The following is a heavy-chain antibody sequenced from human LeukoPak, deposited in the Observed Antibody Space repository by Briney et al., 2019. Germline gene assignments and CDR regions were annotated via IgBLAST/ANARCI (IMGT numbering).Heavy chain of an antibody. J-gene: IGHJ4*02. CDR3: SGSFGELTFFDY. CDR2: IRSKAYGGTT. CDR1: GFTFGDYG. D-gene: IGHD3-10*01. V-gene: IGHV3-49*04. Sequence: GGSLRLSCTASGFTFGDYGMSWVRQAPGKGLEWVGFIRSKAYGGTTEYAASVKGRFTISRDDSKSIAYLQMNSLKTEDTAVYYCSGSFGELTFFDYWGQGTLVTVSS.